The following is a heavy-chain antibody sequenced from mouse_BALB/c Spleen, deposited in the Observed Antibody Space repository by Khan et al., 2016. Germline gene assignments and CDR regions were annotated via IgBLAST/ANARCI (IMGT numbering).Heavy chain of an antibody. D-gene: IGHD2-3*01. Sequence: VQLKESGAELVRPGALVKLSCKVSGFNIKGYYMHWVKQRLEQGLEWIGWIDPENGNTIYDPTFQGKASITADTSSNTAYLQLSSLTSEDTAVYYCALDGSWFAYWGQGTLVTVSA. CDR1: GFNIKGYY. V-gene: IGHV14-1*02. J-gene: IGHJ3*01. CDR3: ALDGSWFAY. CDR2: IDPENGNT.